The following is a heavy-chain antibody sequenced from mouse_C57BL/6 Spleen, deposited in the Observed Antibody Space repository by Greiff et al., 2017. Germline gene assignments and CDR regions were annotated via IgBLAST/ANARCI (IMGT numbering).Heavy chain of an antibody. J-gene: IGHJ2*01. CDR2: IDPSDSET. V-gene: IGHV1-52*01. D-gene: IGHD2-2*01. CDR1: GYTFTSYW. Sequence: VQLQQPGAELVRPGSSVKLSCKASGYTFTSYWMHWVKQRPIQGLEWIGNIDPSDSETHYNQKFKDKATLTVDKSSSTAYMQLSSLTSEDSAVYYCSRFGGLGVYFGYWGQGTTLTVSS. CDR3: SRFGGLGVYFGY.